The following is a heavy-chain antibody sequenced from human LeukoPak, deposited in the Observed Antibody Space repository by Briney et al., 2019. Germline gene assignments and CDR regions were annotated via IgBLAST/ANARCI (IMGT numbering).Heavy chain of an antibody. CDR1: GGSCSGYY. CDR2: LNHSGST. V-gene: IGHV4-34*01. J-gene: IGHJ2*01. D-gene: IGHD3-22*01. Sequence: SETLSLTCGVYGGSCSGYYWSWIRQPPEKGLEWIGELNHSGSTSYNPSLKSRVTISVDTSKNQFSLKLSSVTAADTAVYYCARDEYYYDSSGYFVSWYFDLWGRGTLVTVSS. CDR3: ARDEYYYDSSGYFVSWYFDL.